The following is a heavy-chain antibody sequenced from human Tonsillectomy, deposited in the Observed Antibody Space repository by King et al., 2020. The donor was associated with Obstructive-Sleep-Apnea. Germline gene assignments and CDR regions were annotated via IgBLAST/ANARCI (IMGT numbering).Heavy chain of an antibody. V-gene: IGHV3-7*01. J-gene: IGHJ6*02. CDR3: ARAWNYAMDV. D-gene: IGHD3-3*01. Sequence: VQLVESGGGLVQPGGSLRRSCAASGFTFSSYWMRWVRQAPWKGLEGVANIKQDGSEKYYVDYVKGRFTISRDNAKNSLFLQMHSLRVDDTAVYYCARAWNYAMDVWGQGTTVTVSS. CDR1: GFTFSSYW. CDR2: IKQDGSEK.